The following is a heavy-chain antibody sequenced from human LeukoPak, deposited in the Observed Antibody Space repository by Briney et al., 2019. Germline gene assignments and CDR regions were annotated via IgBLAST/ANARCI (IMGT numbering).Heavy chain of an antibody. CDR1: GFTFSRYA. Sequence: GGSLRLSCAASGFTFSRYAMSWVRQAPGKGLEWVSIVSAGGGTTFYADSVKGRFTISRDNSKYTLYLQMNSLRAEDTAVYYCATDSSNWYFDYWGQGALVTVSS. CDR3: ATDSSNWYFDY. V-gene: IGHV3-23*01. D-gene: IGHD6-13*01. J-gene: IGHJ4*02. CDR2: VSAGGGTT.